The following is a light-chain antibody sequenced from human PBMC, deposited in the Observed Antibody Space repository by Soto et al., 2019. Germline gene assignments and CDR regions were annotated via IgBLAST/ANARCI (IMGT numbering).Light chain of an antibody. CDR3: QQLNSYPT. J-gene: IGKJ5*01. CDR2: AAS. Sequence: DIQLTQSPSFLSASVGDRVTITCRASQGISSYLAWYQQKPGKAPKLLIYAASTLQSGVPSRFSGSGPGREFTLTISSLQPEDFATYYCQQLNSYPTFGQGTRLEIK. CDR1: QGISSY. V-gene: IGKV1-9*01.